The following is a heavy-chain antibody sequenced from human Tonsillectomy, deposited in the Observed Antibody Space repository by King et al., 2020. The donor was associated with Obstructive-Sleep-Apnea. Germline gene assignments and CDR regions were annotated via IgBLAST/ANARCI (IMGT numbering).Heavy chain of an antibody. Sequence: VQLVESGAEVKKPGESLRISCKGSGYSFTSYWISWVRQMPGKGLEWMGRIDPSDSYTNYSPSFQGHVTISADKSISTAYLQWSSLKASDTAMYYCAGLPSEGLYYYDSSGIPLDIWGQGTMVTVSS. V-gene: IGHV5-10-1*01. J-gene: IGHJ3*02. CDR2: IDPSDSYT. CDR3: AGLPSEGLYYYDSSGIPLDI. D-gene: IGHD3-22*01. CDR1: GYSFTSYW.